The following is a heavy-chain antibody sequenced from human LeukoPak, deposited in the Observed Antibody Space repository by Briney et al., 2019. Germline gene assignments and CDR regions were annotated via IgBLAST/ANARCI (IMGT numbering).Heavy chain of an antibody. CDR3: AAPAGDGYNFDY. D-gene: IGHD5-24*01. CDR1: GGSISSYY. V-gene: IGHV4-59*08. CDR2: IYYSGST. Sequence: SETLSLTCTVSGGSISSYYRSWIRQPPGKGLEWIGYIYYSGSTNYNPSLKSRVTISVDTSKNQFSLKLSSVTAADTAVYYCAAPAGDGYNFDYWGQGTLVTVSS. J-gene: IGHJ4*02.